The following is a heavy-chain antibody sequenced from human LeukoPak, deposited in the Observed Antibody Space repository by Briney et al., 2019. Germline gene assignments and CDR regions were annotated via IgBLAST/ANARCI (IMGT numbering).Heavy chain of an antibody. V-gene: IGHV3-7*03. CDR1: GFSLGGFW. J-gene: IGHJ4*02. D-gene: IGHD3-16*01. Sequence: PGGSLRLSCVGSGFSLGGFWMTWVRQAPGRGVEWVANISGDGSRLYYVDAVKGRFTISRDNAKNSLYLQMNSLRVEDMAVDYCAAKKGGSSNFDYWGQGTLVTASS. CDR3: AAKKGGSSNFDY. CDR2: ISGDGSRL.